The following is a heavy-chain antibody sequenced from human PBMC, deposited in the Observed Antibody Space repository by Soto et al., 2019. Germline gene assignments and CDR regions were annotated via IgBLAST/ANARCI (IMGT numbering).Heavy chain of an antibody. D-gene: IGHD5-18*01. CDR3: AKDLTLTSTEHLWSRGFAY. Sequence: PGGSLRLSCAASGFTFSNYGMHWVRQAPGKGLEWVAVISYDGSNKYYADSVKGRFTISRDNSKNTLYLQMNSLRIDDTAVYYCAKDLTLTSTEHLWSRGFAYWGQGTLVTVSS. CDR2: ISYDGSNK. V-gene: IGHV3-30*18. J-gene: IGHJ4*02. CDR1: GFTFSNYG.